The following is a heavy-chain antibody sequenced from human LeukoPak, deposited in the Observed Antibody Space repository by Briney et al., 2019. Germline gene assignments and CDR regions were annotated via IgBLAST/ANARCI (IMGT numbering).Heavy chain of an antibody. J-gene: IGHJ4*02. V-gene: IGHV1-18*01. CDR3: ATARDYYYDLYYFDY. Sequence: ASVKVSCKASGYTFTSYGISWVRQAPGQGLEWMGWISAYNGNTNYAQKLQGRVTMTTDTSTSTAYMELRSLRSDDTAVYYCATARDYYYDLYYFDYWGQGTLVTVSS. CDR1: GYTFTSYG. D-gene: IGHD3-22*01. CDR2: ISAYNGNT.